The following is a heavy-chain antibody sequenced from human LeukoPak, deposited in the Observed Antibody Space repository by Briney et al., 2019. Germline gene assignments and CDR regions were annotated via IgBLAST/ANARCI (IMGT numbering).Heavy chain of an antibody. Sequence: SETLSLTCTVSGGSLSSYYWSWIRQPPGKRLEWIGYIHYSGSTNYNPSLKSRVTISVDTSKNQFSLKLSSVTAADTAVYYCARDNFDWSASRGMDVWGQGTTVTVSS. D-gene: IGHD3-9*01. V-gene: IGHV4-59*01. J-gene: IGHJ6*02. CDR1: GGSLSSYY. CDR3: ARDNFDWSASRGMDV. CDR2: IHYSGST.